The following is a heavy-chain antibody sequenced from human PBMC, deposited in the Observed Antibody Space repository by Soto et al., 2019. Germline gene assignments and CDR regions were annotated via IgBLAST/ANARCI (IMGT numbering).Heavy chain of an antibody. J-gene: IGHJ2*01. Sequence: QVQLQQWGAGLLKPSETLSLTCAVYGGSFSGYYWSWIRQPPGKGLEWIGEINHSGSTNYNPSLKSRVTISVDTSKTQFSMKLSSVTAADTAVYYCAIVGGQGYCSSTSCYFWYFDLWGRGTLVTVSS. CDR3: AIVGGQGYCSSTSCYFWYFDL. V-gene: IGHV4-34*01. CDR2: INHSGST. CDR1: GGSFSGYY. D-gene: IGHD2-2*01.